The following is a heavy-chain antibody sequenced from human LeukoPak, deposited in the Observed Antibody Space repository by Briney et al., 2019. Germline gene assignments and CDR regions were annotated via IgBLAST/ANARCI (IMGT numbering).Heavy chain of an antibody. D-gene: IGHD5-18*01. Sequence: SVKVSCKASGGTFSSYAISWVRQAPGQGLEWMGGIIPIFGTANYAQKFQGRVTITADEPTSTAYMELSSLRSEDTAVYYCASTAPASTYYYYYYMDVWGKGTTVTVSS. CDR1: GGTFSSYA. J-gene: IGHJ6*03. V-gene: IGHV1-69*13. CDR2: IIPIFGTA. CDR3: ASTAPASTYYYYYYMDV.